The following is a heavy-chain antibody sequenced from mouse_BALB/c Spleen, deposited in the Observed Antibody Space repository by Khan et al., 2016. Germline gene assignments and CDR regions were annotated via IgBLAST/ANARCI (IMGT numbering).Heavy chain of an antibody. D-gene: IGHD1-1*01. Sequence: QVQLKQSGAELVRPGTSVKVSCKASGYAFTNCLIEWVKQRPGQGLEWIGVINPGSGGTNYNERFKGKATLTADNSSSTAYMQLSSLTSDDAAVDFCASQYGSSYVGFAYWGQGTLVTVSA. CDR1: GYAFTNCL. J-gene: IGHJ3*01. V-gene: IGHV1-54*01. CDR2: INPGSGGT. CDR3: ASQYGSSYVGFAY.